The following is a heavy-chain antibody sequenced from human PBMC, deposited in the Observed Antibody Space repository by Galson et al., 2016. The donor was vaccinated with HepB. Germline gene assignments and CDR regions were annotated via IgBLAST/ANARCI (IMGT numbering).Heavy chain of an antibody. CDR2: IYHTGRT. D-gene: IGHD3-22*01. CDR1: GGSISSGDYY. CDR3: AKSADNYYDSNSFWFDP. V-gene: IGHV4-31*03. J-gene: IGHJ5*02. Sequence: TLSLTCTVSGGSISSGDYYWSWIRQHPGEGLEWIGYIYHTGRTRYNPSLKSRVIISIDMSENQSSLKLTSVTAADTAMYYCAKSADNYYDSNSFWFDPWGQGTLVTVAS.